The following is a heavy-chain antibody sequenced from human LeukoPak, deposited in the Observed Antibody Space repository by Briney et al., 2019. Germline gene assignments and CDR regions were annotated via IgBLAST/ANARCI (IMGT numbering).Heavy chain of an antibody. J-gene: IGHJ4*02. CDR3: ARDSGGYFDRNHFGY. CDR1: GFTFSNYN. D-gene: IGHD3-9*01. CDR2: ISSSSSYI. Sequence: PGGSLRLSCAVSGFTFSNYNMNWVRQAPGKGLEWVSFISSSSSYIYYADSVKGRFTISRDNAKSSLYLQMNSLRAEDTAVYYCARDSGGYFDRNHFGYWGQGTLVTVSS. V-gene: IGHV3-21*01.